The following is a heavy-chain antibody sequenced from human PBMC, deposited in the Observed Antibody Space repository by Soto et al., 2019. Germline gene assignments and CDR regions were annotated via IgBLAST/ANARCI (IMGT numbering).Heavy chain of an antibody. CDR3: VRRVVTTLDDAFDI. CDR2: ISGNNGNT. CDR1: GYNFNNYG. J-gene: IGHJ3*02. Sequence: QVQLVQSGPEVKKPGASVTLSCKASGYNFNNYGISWVRQAPGQGLEWMGWISGNNGNTKYGQKFQGRVALTTDSSTSTAYMEMRSLRSAETADYYCVRRVVTTLDDAFDIWGPGTRVTVSS. D-gene: IGHD2-21*02. V-gene: IGHV1-18*01.